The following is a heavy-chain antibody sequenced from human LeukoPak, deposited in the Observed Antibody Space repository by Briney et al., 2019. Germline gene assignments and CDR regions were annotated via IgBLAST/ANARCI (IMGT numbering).Heavy chain of an antibody. V-gene: IGHV3-9*01. CDR2: INRNTGNI. CDR1: AFTFNHYA. Sequence: GGSLKLSYAASAFTFNHYAMAWVRQAPGDDLDWRSGINRNTGNIAYGDSVTDRFTISRENAKHYLYLQMNSPRAEDRALYYCAKDTRPESGWSGAFDIWGQGTMVKVSS. J-gene: IGHJ3*02. CDR3: AKDTRPESGWSGAFDI. D-gene: IGHD6-19*01.